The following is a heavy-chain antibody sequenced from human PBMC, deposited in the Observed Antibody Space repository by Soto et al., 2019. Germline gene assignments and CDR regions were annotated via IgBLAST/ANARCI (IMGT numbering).Heavy chain of an antibody. J-gene: IGHJ4*02. D-gene: IGHD5-18*01. Sequence: EVQLVESGGGLVEPGGSLRLSCAASGFTFSSYSMNWVRQTPGKGLEWVSSISRSSSDIYHADSVKGRFTISRDNAKNSLYQQMNSLRAEDTAVYYCATTALRYGSLDYWGQGTLVTVSS. CDR3: ATTALRYGSLDY. CDR2: ISRSSSDI. CDR1: GFTFSSYS. V-gene: IGHV3-21*01.